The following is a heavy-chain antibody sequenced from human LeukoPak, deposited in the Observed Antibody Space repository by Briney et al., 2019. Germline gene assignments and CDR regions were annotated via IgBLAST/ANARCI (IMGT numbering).Heavy chain of an antibody. D-gene: IGHD4/OR15-4a*01. CDR3: ARGSYDYKIDY. CDR1: GFTFSSYS. J-gene: IGHJ4*02. CDR2: ISSSRSYI. V-gene: IGHV3-21*01. Sequence: GGSLRLSCAASGFTFSSYSMNWVRQAPGKGLEWVSSISSSRSYIYYADSVKGRFTISRVNAKNSLYLQMNSLRAEDTAVYYCARGSYDYKIDYWGQGTLVTVSS.